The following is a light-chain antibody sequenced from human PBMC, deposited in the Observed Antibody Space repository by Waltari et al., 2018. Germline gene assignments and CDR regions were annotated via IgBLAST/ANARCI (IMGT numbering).Light chain of an antibody. V-gene: IGKV1-39*01. CDR3: QQTSRTPLT. J-gene: IGKJ4*01. CDR2: TAS. Sequence: DVQMTQSPSSLSASVGDRVTITCRASQTVYQYLNLYQQRQGQVPRLLIYTASTLQSGVPSRFSGSGSGTDFTLTITGLQPEDVGIYYCQQTSRTPLTFGGGTKVELK. CDR1: QTVYQY.